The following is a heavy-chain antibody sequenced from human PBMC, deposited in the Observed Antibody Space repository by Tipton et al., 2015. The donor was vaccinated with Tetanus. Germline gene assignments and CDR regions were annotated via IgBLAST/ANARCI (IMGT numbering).Heavy chain of an antibody. Sequence: SLRLSCAASGFSFSSYAMTWVRQAPGRGLEWVSAISGSGEGKFYADSVKGRFTISRDNSKNTVFLQMNSPRADDTAVYYCARDRRHCTDGVCYSFVLSWGQGTLVTISS. CDR1: GFSFSSYA. D-gene: IGHD2-8*01. V-gene: IGHV3-23*01. CDR2: ISGSGEGK. CDR3: ARDRRHCTDGVCYSFVLS. J-gene: IGHJ5*02.